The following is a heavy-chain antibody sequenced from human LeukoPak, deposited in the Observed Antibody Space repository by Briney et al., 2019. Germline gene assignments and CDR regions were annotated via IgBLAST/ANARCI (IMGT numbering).Heavy chain of an antibody. V-gene: IGHV3-21*01. CDR1: GFTFSSYS. J-gene: IGHJ6*03. Sequence: GESLRLSCAASGFTFSSYSMNWVRQAPGKGLEWVSSISSSSSYIYYADSVKGRFTISRDNAKSSLYLQMNNLRAEDTAVYYCARDPYSGHYGNDYYYYMDVWGKGTTVTISS. CDR3: ARDPYSGHYGNDYYYYMDV. D-gene: IGHD5-12*01. CDR2: ISSSSSYI.